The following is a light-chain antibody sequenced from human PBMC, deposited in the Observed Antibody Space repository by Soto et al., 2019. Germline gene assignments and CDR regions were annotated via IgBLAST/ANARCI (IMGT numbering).Light chain of an antibody. Sequence: QSVLTQPPSVSAAPGQKVTISCSGSSSNIGNNYVSWYQQLPGTAPKLLIYDNNKRPSGIPDRFSGSKSGTSVTLRITGLQTGDEADYYCGTWDSSLSGEDVFGTGTKLTVL. CDR1: SSNIGNNY. V-gene: IGLV1-51*01. J-gene: IGLJ1*01. CDR3: GTWDSSLSGEDV. CDR2: DNN.